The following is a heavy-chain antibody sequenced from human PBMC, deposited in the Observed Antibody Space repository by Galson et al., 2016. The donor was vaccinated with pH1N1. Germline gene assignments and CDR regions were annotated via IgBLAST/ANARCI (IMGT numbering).Heavy chain of an antibody. D-gene: IGHD5-12*01. CDR3: ARDSEYSGHEGFH. J-gene: IGHJ4*02. V-gene: IGHV3-30*04. Sequence: LRLPCAASGFTFTSYAMHWVRQAPGQGPEWVAVILYDGTNEYYADSVKGRFTISRDKTQSTVYLQMNSLRTEDTAVYYCARDSEYSGHEGFHWAQGTLVNVSS. CDR2: ILYDGTNE. CDR1: GFTFTSYA.